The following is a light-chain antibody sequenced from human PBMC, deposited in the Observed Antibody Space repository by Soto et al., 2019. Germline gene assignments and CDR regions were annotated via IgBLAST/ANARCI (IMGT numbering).Light chain of an antibody. V-gene: IGKV3-20*01. J-gene: IGKJ1*01. CDR1: QSVSSNF. CDR3: HQYGTSPWT. CDR2: GAS. Sequence: EIVLTQSPGTLSLSPGERATLSCRASQSVSSNFFAWYQQKPGQAPRLVIYGASSRPTGIPDRFSGSASETDFTITISRLEPEDCAVYDCHQYGTSPWTFGQGTKVDIK.